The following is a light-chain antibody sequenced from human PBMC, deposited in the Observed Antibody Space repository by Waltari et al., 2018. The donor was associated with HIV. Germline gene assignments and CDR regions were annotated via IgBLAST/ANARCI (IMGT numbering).Light chain of an antibody. V-gene: IGLV2-8*01. CDR1: SSDIGLYNF. CDR2: DVS. Sequence: QSALTQPPSASGSPGQSVTISCPGTSSDIGLYNFVPWYQHHPGKAPKLMISDVSRRPSGVPDRFSGSKSGNTASLTVSGLQADDEATYYCFSYAGNNFLLFGGGTKLTVL. CDR3: FSYAGNNFLL. J-gene: IGLJ2*01.